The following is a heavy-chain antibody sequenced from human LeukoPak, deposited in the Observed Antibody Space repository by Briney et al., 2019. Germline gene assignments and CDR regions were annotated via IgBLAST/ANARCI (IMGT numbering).Heavy chain of an antibody. CDR2: IYYSGST. V-gene: IGHV4-59*12. J-gene: IGHJ4*02. D-gene: IGHD2-2*02. CDR3: ARSPHCSSTSCYRGESYFDY. Sequence: PSETLSLTCTVSGGSISSYYWSWIRQPPGKGLEWIGYIYYSGSTNYNPSLKSRVTMSVDTSKNQFSLKLSSVTAADTAVYYCARSPHCSSTSCYRGESYFDYWGQGTLVTVSS. CDR1: GGSISSYY.